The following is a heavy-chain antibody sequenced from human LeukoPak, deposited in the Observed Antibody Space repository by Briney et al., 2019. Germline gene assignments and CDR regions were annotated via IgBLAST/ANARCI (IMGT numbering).Heavy chain of an antibody. Sequence: PRGSLRLSCAASELTFSTAWMHWVRQAPGKGLVWVSRIYSDGSDKTYADSVRGRFTISRDNAKNTVYLQMNSLRAEDSAVYYCASDSGHAFYFWGQGTMVTVSS. V-gene: IGHV3-74*01. CDR1: ELTFSTAW. CDR2: IYSDGSDK. D-gene: IGHD3-10*01. CDR3: ASDSGHAFYF. J-gene: IGHJ3*01.